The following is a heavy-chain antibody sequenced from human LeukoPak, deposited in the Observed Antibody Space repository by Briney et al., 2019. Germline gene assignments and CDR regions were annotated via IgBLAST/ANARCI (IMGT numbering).Heavy chain of an antibody. CDR2: INPNSGVT. J-gene: IGHJ4*02. CDR1: GYTFSDYY. Sequence: ASVRVSCKASGYTFSDYYMHWVRQAPGQRLEWMGWINPNSGVTNYARKFQGRVTMTRDTSISTAYMELSRVTSDDTAVYYCARQYDTVFAYWGQGTLVTVSS. V-gene: IGHV1-2*02. CDR3: ARQYDTVFAY. D-gene: IGHD3-22*01.